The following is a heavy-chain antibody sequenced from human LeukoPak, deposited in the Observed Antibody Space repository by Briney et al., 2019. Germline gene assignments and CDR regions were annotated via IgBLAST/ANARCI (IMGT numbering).Heavy chain of an antibody. D-gene: IGHD4-17*01. CDR1: GFTFSSYG. Sequence: GGSLRLSCAASGFTFSSYGIPWVRQAPGKGLEWVALISYDGSNKYYADSVKGRFTISRDNSKNTLYLQMNSLRAEDTAVYYCARDDYHGADRAFDIWGQGTMVTVSS. V-gene: IGHV3-30*03. CDR2: ISYDGSNK. CDR3: ARDDYHGADRAFDI. J-gene: IGHJ3*02.